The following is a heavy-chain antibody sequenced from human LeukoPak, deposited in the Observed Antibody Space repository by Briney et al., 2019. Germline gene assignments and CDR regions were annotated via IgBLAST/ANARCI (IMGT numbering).Heavy chain of an antibody. CDR3: ARRGINYGGAFDI. CDR2: ISSSSGYI. Sequence: GGSLRLSCAGSGFSFNTYTMNWVRQAPGKGLEWVSSISSSSGYIFYADSVKGRFTISRDNAKNSLYLQMNSLRAEDTAVYYCARRGINYGGAFDIWGQGTLVTVSS. D-gene: IGHD4-23*01. CDR1: GFSFNTYT. J-gene: IGHJ3*02. V-gene: IGHV3-21*06.